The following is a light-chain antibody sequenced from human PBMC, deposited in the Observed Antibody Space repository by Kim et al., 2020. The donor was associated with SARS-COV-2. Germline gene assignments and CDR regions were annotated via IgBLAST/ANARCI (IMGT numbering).Light chain of an antibody. J-gene: IGLJ3*02. V-gene: IGLV10-54*01. CDR1: SNNVGNQG. CDR3: SAWDSSLSVYV. CDR2: RNN. Sequence: QAGLTQPPSVSKGLRQTATLTCTGNSNNVGNQGAAWLQQHQGHPPKLLSYRNNNRPSGISERLSASRSGNTASLTITGLQPEDEADYYCSAWDSSLSVYVFGGGTKLTVL.